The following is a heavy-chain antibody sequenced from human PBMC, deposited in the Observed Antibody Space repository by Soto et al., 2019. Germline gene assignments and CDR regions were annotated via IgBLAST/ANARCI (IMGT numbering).Heavy chain of an antibody. CDR1: GYSFTSYL. D-gene: IGHD5-18*01. Sequence: PGESLKISFKGSGYSFTSYLICWVRQMPGKGLEWMGIIYPGDSDTRYSPSFQGQVTISADKSISTAYLQWSSLKASDNAMYYCARLKSLIQLWLIVYWGQGTLVTVSS. CDR2: IYPGDSDT. J-gene: IGHJ4*02. V-gene: IGHV5-51*01. CDR3: ARLKSLIQLWLIVY.